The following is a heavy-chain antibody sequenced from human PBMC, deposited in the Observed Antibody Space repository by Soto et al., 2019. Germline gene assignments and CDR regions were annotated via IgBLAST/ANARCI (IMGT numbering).Heavy chain of an antibody. V-gene: IGHV3-48*01. Sequence: EVQLVESGGGLVQPGGSLRLSCAASGFTFTSHSMNWVRQAPGKGLEWLSYINSGATTIYYANSVKGRFTISRDNAKNSVLPQISSLRAEDTAVYYCARAGGNSNSKRVCWFHPWGQGTLVTVS. CDR2: INSGATTI. D-gene: IGHD2-21*01. CDR3: ARAGGNSNSKRVCWFHP. CDR1: GFTFTSHS. J-gene: IGHJ5*02.